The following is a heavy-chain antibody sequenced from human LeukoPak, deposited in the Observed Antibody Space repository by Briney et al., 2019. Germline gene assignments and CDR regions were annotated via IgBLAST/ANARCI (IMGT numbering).Heavy chain of an antibody. CDR2: ISNNGGYT. D-gene: IGHD3-9*01. Sequence: GGSLRLSCAASGFTFSSSAMSWVRQAPGKGLEWVSAISNNGGYTYYADSVKGRFTISRDNSKNTLYLQMNSLRAEDTAVYYCAKVRLRYFDWLPQGFDYWGQGTLVTVSS. CDR1: GFTFSSSA. V-gene: IGHV3-23*01. CDR3: AKVRLRYFDWLPQGFDY. J-gene: IGHJ4*02.